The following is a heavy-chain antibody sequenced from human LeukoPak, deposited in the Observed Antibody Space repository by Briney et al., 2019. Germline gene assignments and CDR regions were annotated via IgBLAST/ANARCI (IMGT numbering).Heavy chain of an antibody. CDR3: ARDRTVVVVAATPPVLEFDP. J-gene: IGHJ5*02. Sequence: SETLSLTCTVSGGSISSYYWSWIRQPPGKGLEWIGYIYYSGSTNYNPSLKRRVTISVDTSKNQFSLKLSSVTAADTAVYYCARDRTVVVVAATPPVLEFDPWGQGTLVTVSS. CDR1: GGSISSYY. D-gene: IGHD2-15*01. V-gene: IGHV4-59*01. CDR2: IYYSGST.